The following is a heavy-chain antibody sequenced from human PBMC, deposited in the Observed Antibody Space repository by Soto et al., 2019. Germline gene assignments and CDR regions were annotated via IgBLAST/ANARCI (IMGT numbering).Heavy chain of an antibody. CDR1: GYTFTTYA. CDR3: ARSRLRGGYYFDY. J-gene: IGHJ4*02. CDR2: INTGNGNT. Sequence: QVQVVQSGAAVKKPGASVKVSCKASGYTFTTYAIHWVRQAPGQSLEWMGWINTGNGNTYYSQKMQSRVTITRDTSASTSYMELSRLRSEDTAVYYCARSRLRGGYYFDYWGQGALVTVSS. V-gene: IGHV1-3*04. D-gene: IGHD3-16*01.